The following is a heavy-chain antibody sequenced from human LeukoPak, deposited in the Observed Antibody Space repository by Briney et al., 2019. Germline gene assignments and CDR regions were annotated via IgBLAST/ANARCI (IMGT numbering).Heavy chain of an antibody. D-gene: IGHD3-10*01. J-gene: IGHJ4*02. V-gene: IGHV4-30-2*01. Sequence: SETLSLTCAVSGSSISSGGYSWSWIRQPPGKGLEWIGYIYHSGSTYYNPSLKSRVTISVDRSKNQFSLKLSSVTAADTAVYYCARVRITMVRGVIINWGQGTLVTVSS. CDR2: IYHSGST. CDR3: ARVRITMVRGVIIN. CDR1: GSSISSGGYS.